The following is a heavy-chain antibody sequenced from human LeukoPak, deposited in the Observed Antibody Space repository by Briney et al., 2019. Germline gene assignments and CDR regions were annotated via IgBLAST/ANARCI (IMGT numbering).Heavy chain of an antibody. CDR1: GGSISSYY. J-gene: IGHJ4*02. CDR2: IYYSGST. Sequence: SETLSLTCTVSGGSISSYYWSWIRQPPGKGLEWIGYIYYSGSTNYNPSLKSRVTISVDTSKNQFSLKLSSVTAADTAVYYCARQGTDDYGDKEYYLGYWGQGTLVTVSS. D-gene: IGHD4-17*01. V-gene: IGHV4-59*08. CDR3: ARQGTDDYGDKEYYLGY.